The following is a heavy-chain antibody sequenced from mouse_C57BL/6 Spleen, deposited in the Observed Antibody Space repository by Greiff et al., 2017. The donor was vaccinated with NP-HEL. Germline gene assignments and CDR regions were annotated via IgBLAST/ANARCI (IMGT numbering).Heavy chain of an antibody. CDR3: ARYDYDPYYFDY. J-gene: IGHJ2*01. Sequence: VKLQESGAELVKPGASVKISCKASGYAFSSYWMNWVKQRPGKGLEWIGQIYPGDGDTNYNGKFKGKATLTADKSSSTAYMQLSSLTSEDSAVYFCARYDYDPYYFDYWGQGTTLTVSS. D-gene: IGHD2-4*01. CDR1: GYAFSSYW. CDR2: IYPGDGDT. V-gene: IGHV1-80*01.